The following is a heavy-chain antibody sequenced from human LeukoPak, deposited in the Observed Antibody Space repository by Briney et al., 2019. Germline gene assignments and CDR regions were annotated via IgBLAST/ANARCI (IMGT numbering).Heavy chain of an antibody. J-gene: IGHJ5*01. V-gene: IGHV4-39*01. CDR2: IFHGGST. Sequence: PSETLSLTCSVAGFSINSSSYYWGWLRQPPGKGLEWIGNIFHGGSTDYNSSLKSRVTISVDTSKKQFSLKLSSVTAADTAVYYCASAPYYDFWSGYYMTGWFDFWGQGTLVTVSS. D-gene: IGHD3-3*01. CDR1: GFSINSSSYY. CDR3: ASAPYYDFWSGYYMTGWFDF.